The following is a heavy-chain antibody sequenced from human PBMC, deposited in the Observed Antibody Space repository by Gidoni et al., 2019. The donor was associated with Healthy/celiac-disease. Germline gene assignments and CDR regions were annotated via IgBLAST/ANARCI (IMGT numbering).Heavy chain of an antibody. V-gene: IGHV3-23*01. D-gene: IGHD3-9*01. CDR1: GFTFISYA. Sequence: EVQLLESGGGLVQPGGSLRISCAASGFTFISYAMSWVRQAPGKGLEWVSAISGSGGSTYYADSVKGRFTISRDNSKNTLYLQMNSLRAEDTAVYYCAKVSTAYYDILTGYSNWGQGTLVTVSS. J-gene: IGHJ4*02. CDR2: ISGSGGST. CDR3: AKVSTAYYDILTGYSN.